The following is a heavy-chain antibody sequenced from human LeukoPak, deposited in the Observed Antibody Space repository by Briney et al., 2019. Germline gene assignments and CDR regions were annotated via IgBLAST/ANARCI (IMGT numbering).Heavy chain of an antibody. D-gene: IGHD3-3*01. CDR2: ISDGGTNK. CDR1: GFSFSNYA. J-gene: IGHJ4*02. CDR3: ARDSRDKLRFLEWFHETLDF. V-gene: IGHV3-30-3*01. Sequence: GESLKISCKGSGFSFSNYAMHWVRQTPGKGLEWVAVISDGGTNKNYADSVKGRFTIFRDKSKSTLYLQMHSLRAEDTAVYYCARDSRDKLRFLEWFHETLDFWGQGTLVTVSS.